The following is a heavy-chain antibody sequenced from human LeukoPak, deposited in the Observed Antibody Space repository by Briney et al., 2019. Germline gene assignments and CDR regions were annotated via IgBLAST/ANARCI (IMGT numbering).Heavy chain of an antibody. Sequence: SETLSLTCAVYGGSFSGYYWSWIRQPPGKGMEWIGEINHSGSTNYNPSLKSRVTISVDTSKNQFSLKLSSVTAADTAVYYCARVVVVVAAPSFDYWGQGTLVTVSS. V-gene: IGHV4-34*01. CDR1: GGSFSGYY. J-gene: IGHJ4*02. D-gene: IGHD2-15*01. CDR2: INHSGST. CDR3: ARVVVVVAAPSFDY.